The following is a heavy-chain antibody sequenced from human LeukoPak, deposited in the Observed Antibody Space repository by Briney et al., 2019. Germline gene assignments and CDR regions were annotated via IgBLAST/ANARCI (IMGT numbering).Heavy chain of an antibody. CDR1: GGSFSGYY. V-gene: IGHV4-34*01. CDR3: ARNKHYCGSGSYYNPYGMDV. J-gene: IGHJ6*02. Sequence: SETLSLTCAVYGGSFSGYYWSWLRQPPGKGLEWIGEINHSGSTNYNPSLKSRVTISVDTSKNQFSLKLSSVTAADTAVYYCARNKHYCGSGSYYNPYGMDVWGQGTTVTVSS. D-gene: IGHD3-10*01. CDR2: INHSGST.